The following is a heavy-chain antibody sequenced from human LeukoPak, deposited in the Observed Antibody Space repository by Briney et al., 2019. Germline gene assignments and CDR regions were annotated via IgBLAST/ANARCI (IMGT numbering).Heavy chain of an antibody. D-gene: IGHD1-26*01. CDR2: ISGSDYTT. CDR3: AKSVGTTKEGIYY. J-gene: IGHJ4*02. Sequence: GGTLRLSCGASGFTFSSYAMSWVRQAPGKGLEWVSAISGSDYTTYYADSVKGRFTLSRDNSKNTLYLQMNSLRAEDTAVYYCAKSVGTTKEGIYYWGQGTLVTVSS. V-gene: IGHV3-23*01. CDR1: GFTFSSYA.